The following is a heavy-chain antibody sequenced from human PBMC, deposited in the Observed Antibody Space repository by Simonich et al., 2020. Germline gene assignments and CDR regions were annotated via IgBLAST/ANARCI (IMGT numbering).Heavy chain of an antibody. CDR3: ARPLGIVWAFDI. V-gene: IGHV4-34*01. D-gene: IGHD3-16*01. Sequence: QVQLQQWGAGLLKPSETLSLTCAVYGGSFCGYYGCWFRQPPGKGLEWIGESNHSGSTNDNPSLKSRVTISVDTSKNQFSRKLSAVTAADTAVYYCARPLGIVWAFDIWGQGTMVTVSS. CDR2: SNHSGST. CDR1: GGSFCGYY. J-gene: IGHJ3*02.